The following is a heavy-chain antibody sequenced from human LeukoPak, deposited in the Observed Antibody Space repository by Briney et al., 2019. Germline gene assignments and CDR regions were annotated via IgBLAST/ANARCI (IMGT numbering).Heavy chain of an antibody. V-gene: IGHV1-2*02. J-gene: IGHJ6*03. CDR1: GYTFTDYY. D-gene: IGHD6-13*01. CDR2: INPNIGGT. CDR3: ARLRAASSSWYLYYYYYMDV. Sequence: GASVKVSCNASGYTFTDYYMHWVRQAPGQGLEWMGWINPNIGGTNYAQKFQGRVTMTRDTSISTAYMELSRLRSDDTAVYYCARLRAASSSWYLYYYYYMDVWGKGTTVTVSS.